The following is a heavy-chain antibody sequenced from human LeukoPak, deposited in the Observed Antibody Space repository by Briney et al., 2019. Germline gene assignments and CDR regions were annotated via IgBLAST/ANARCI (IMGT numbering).Heavy chain of an antibody. D-gene: IGHD6-13*01. CDR2: ISTSGGST. V-gene: IGHV3-23*01. J-gene: IGHJ4*02. CDR1: GFTFSTYA. Sequence: PGGSRRPSCAASGFTFSTYAMSWVRQAPGKGLEWVSAISTSGGSTYYADSVKGRFTISRDNSKNTLYLQMNSLRAEDTAVYYCAKDGVSSSWYGGYYFDYWGQGTLVTVSS. CDR3: AKDGVSSSWYGGYYFDY.